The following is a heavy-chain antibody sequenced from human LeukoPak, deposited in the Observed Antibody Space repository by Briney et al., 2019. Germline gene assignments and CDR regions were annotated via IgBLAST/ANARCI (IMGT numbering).Heavy chain of an antibody. CDR3: ARSRVVVAATPGDWFDP. V-gene: IGHV1-46*01. CDR1: GYTFTDYY. D-gene: IGHD2-15*01. Sequence: ASVKVSCKASGYTFTDYYMHWVRQAPGQGLEWMGIINPSGGSTSYAQKFQGRVTMTRDTSTSTVYMELSSLRSEDTAVYYCARSRVVVAATPGDWFDPWGQGTLVTVSS. CDR2: INPSGGST. J-gene: IGHJ5*02.